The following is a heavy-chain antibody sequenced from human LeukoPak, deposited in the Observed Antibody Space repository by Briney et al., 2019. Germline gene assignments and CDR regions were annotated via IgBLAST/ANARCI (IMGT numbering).Heavy chain of an antibody. V-gene: IGHV1-18*01. D-gene: IGHD2-15*01. CDR1: GYTFTSYG. CDR2: ISAYNGNT. CDR3: ARNEVICSGGSCYDYGMDV. J-gene: IGHJ6*02. Sequence: ASVKVSCKASGYTFTSYGISWVRQAPGQGLEWMGWISAYNGNTNYAQKLQGRATMTTDTSTSTAYMELRSLRSDDTAVYYCARNEVICSGGSCYDYGMDVWGQGTTVTVSS.